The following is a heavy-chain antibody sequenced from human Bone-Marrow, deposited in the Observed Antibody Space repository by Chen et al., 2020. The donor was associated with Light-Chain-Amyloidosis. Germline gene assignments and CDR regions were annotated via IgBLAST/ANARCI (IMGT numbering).Heavy chain of an antibody. V-gene: IGHV3-23*01. J-gene: IGHJ4*02. D-gene: IGHD2-15*01. CDR3: ARGSAATCSGARCYYFDY. Sequence: EVQLLESGGDLVQPGGSLRLSCAASGFTFNNYAMSWVRQAPVKRLGFVSTFSGGLSTTYYADPVKGRFTVSRDNSNNTLYLQMSSLRAEDTAIYYCARGSAATCSGARCYYFDYWGQGTLVTVSS. CDR1: GFTFNNYA. CDR2: FSGGLSTT.